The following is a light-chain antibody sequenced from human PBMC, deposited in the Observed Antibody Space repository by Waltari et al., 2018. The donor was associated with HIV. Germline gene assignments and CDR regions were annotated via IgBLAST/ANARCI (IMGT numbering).Light chain of an antibody. J-gene: IGLJ3*02. V-gene: IGLV1-40*01. CDR1: SSNLGSGYD. CDR3: QSYDSSLSGWV. CDR2: GNS. Sequence: QSVLTQPPSVSGAPGQRVTISFTGSSSNLGSGYDVPWYPQLPGTAPKLLIYGNSNRPSGVPDRFSGSKSGTSASLAITGLQAEDEADYYCQSYDSSLSGWVFGGGTKLTVL.